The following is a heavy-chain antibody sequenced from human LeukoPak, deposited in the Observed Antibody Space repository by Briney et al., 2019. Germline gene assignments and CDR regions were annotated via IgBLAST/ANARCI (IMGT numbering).Heavy chain of an antibody. Sequence: PGGSLRLSCAASGFTFSSYEMNWVRQAPGKGLEWVSHISSGGITIYYLDSVKGRFVISRDNAKTSLYLQMNSLRDEDTAVYYCANLGPPGRDHYLESWGQGTLVTVSS. CDR3: ANLGPPGRDHYLES. V-gene: IGHV3-48*03. CDR2: ISSGGITI. D-gene: IGHD5-24*01. CDR1: GFTFSSYE. J-gene: IGHJ4*02.